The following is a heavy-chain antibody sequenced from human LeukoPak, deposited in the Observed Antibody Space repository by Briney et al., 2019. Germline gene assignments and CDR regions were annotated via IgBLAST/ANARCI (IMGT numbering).Heavy chain of an antibody. D-gene: IGHD1-26*01. Sequence: PGGSLRLSCAASGFTFSNYWMTWVRQAPGRGLEWVANIMQDGSELYYADSVKGRFTISRDNAKNSLYLQMNNLRVEDTAVYYCARESATTGYWGQGTLVTVSS. CDR1: GFTFSNYW. V-gene: IGHV3-7*01. J-gene: IGHJ4*02. CDR3: ARESATTGY. CDR2: IMQDGSEL.